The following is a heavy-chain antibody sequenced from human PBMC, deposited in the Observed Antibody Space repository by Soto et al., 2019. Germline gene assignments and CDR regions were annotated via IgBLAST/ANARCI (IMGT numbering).Heavy chain of an antibody. CDR1: GDTFNRYT. Sequence: QVQLVQSGAEVKPPGSSVRVSCTASGDTFNRYTISWVRQAPGQGLEWMGRVIPILGMSNYAQKFQGRVSIMADKSTSTAYMHLSSLSSEDTAMYYCATNCGSRSTHFDHWGQGTLVTVSS. J-gene: IGHJ4*02. D-gene: IGHD3-10*01. CDR2: VIPILGMS. CDR3: ATNCGSRSTHFDH. V-gene: IGHV1-69*02.